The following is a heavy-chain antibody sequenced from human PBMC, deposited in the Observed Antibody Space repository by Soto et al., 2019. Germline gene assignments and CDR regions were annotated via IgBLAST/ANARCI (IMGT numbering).Heavy chain of an antibody. CDR1: GYTFINHG. V-gene: IGHV1-18*01. J-gene: IGHJ5*02. D-gene: IGHD1-1*01. CDR3: ARDGITGTERLDP. CDR2: ISAYNANT. Sequence: QVQLVQSGAEVKKPGASVKVSCKASGYTFINHGISWVRQAPGQGLEWMGWISAYNANTNYAQKFQGRVTMTTDTSTTSAYMELKSLTSDDTAVYYSARDGITGTERLDPWGQGTLVTVSS.